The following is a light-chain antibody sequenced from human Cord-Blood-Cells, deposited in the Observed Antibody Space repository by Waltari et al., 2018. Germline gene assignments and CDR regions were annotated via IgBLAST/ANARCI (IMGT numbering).Light chain of an antibody. V-gene: IGKV1-39*01. CDR2: AAS. CDR1: QSISSY. Sequence: DSQLTQLPSSRSASVGDRVTITCQASQSISSYLNWYQQKPGKAPKLLIYAASSLQSGVPSRFSGSGSGTDVTLTISSLQPKDFATYYCQQSYSTPRTFGQGTKVEIK. J-gene: IGKJ1*01. CDR3: QQSYSTPRT.